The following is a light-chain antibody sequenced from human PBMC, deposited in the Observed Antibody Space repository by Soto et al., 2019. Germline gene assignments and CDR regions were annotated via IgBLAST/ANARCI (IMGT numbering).Light chain of an antibody. CDR2: TAS. Sequence: DIQLTQSPSFLSASVGDRVTITCRASQGISSYLAWYQQKPGKAPKLLIYTASTLQSGVPSRFSGSGSGTEFTLTISSLQPEDFATYYCQQRDNYRRKCGQGTKVDIK. CDR1: QGISSY. V-gene: IGKV1-9*01. CDR3: QQRDNYRRK. J-gene: IGKJ1*01.